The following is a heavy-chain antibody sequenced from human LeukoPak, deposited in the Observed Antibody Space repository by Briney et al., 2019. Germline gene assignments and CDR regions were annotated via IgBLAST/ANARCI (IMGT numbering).Heavy chain of an antibody. D-gene: IGHD5-18*01. V-gene: IGHV3-21*01. CDR1: GFTFSSYS. J-gene: IGHJ4*02. CDR2: ISSTSAYI. Sequence: GGSLRLSCAASGFTFSSYSMNWVRQTPGKGLEWVPSISSTSAYIYYADSVKGRFTISRDNAKNSLYLQMNSLRVEDTAMYYCAREPTGIILWGQGTLVTVSS. CDR3: AREPTGIIL.